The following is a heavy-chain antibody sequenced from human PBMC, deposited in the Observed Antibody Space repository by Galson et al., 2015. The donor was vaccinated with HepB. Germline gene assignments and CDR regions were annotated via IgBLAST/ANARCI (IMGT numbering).Heavy chain of an antibody. D-gene: IGHD6-19*01. CDR3: ARDRVDQWLPWGGGLNFDY. V-gene: IGHV6-1*01. Sequence: CAISGDSVSSNSAAWNWIRQSPSRGLEWLGRTYYRSKWYNGYAVSVKSRITINPDTSKNQFSLQLNSVTPEDTAVYYCARDRVDQWLPWGGGLNFDYWGQGTLVTVSS. CDR1: GDSVSSNSAA. CDR2: TYYRSKWYN. J-gene: IGHJ4*02.